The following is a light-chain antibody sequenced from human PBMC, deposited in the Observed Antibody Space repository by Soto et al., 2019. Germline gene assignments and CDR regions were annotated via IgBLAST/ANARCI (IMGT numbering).Light chain of an antibody. V-gene: IGLV2-14*01. CDR3: SSYTGSGTLYV. CDR1: SSDVGAYNY. CDR2: DVS. J-gene: IGLJ1*01. Sequence: QSALTQPASVSGSRGQSITISCTGVSSDVGAYNYVSWYQQHPGKAPKLMIYDVSNRPSGVSHRFSGSKSGSAASLTISGLQADDEADYYCSSYTGSGTLYVFGTGTKVTVL.